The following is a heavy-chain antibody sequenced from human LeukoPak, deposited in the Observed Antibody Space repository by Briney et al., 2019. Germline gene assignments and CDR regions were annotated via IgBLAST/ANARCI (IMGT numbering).Heavy chain of an antibody. Sequence: SETLSLTCTVSGGSISSYYWSWIRQPPGKGLEWIGYIYYSGSTNYNPSLKSRVTISVDTSKNQFSLKLSSVTAADTAVCYCARVRGYDSSGSSLYYFDYWGQGTLVTVSS. CDR2: IYYSGST. J-gene: IGHJ4*02. V-gene: IGHV4-59*01. CDR1: GGSISSYY. CDR3: ARVRGYDSSGSSLYYFDY. D-gene: IGHD3-22*01.